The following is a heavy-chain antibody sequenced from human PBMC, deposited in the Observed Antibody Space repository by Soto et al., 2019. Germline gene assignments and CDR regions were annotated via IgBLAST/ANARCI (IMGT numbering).Heavy chain of an antibody. CDR3: ARGLHLYYGSGNSYMDV. CDR2: IYHSGST. D-gene: IGHD3-10*01. J-gene: IGHJ6*02. Sequence: SETLSLTCAVSGGSISSSNWWSWVRQPPGKGLEWIGEIYHSGSTNYNPSLKSRVTISVDKSKNQFSLKLSSVTAADTAVYYCARGLHLYYGSGNSYMDVWGQGTTVTVSS. CDR1: GGSISSSNW. V-gene: IGHV4-4*02.